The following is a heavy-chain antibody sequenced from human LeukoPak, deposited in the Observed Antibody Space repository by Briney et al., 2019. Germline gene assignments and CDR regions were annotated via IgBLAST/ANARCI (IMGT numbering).Heavy chain of an antibody. V-gene: IGHV1-18*01. J-gene: IGHJ6*02. CDR2: ISAYNGNT. Sequence: ASVKVSCKASGYTFTSYGISWVRQAPGQGLEWMGWISAYNGNTNYAQKLQGRVTMTTDTSTSTAYMELRSLRSDDTAVYYCARDPMTSQGRDYYYGMDVWGQGTTVTVSS. D-gene: IGHD2-21*02. CDR1: GYTFTSYG. CDR3: ARDPMTSQGRDYYYGMDV.